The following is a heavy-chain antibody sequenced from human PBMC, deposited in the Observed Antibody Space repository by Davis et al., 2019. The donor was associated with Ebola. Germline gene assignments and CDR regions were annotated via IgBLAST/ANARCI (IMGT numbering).Heavy chain of an antibody. Sequence: GESLKISCAASGFTFSSYAMHWVRQAPGKGLEWVAVISYDGSNKYYADSVKGRFTISRDNSKNTLYLQMNSLRAEDTAVYHCAKDSYTAMVDWGQGTLVTVSS. CDR1: GFTFSSYA. CDR2: ISYDGSNK. D-gene: IGHD5-18*01. CDR3: AKDSYTAMVD. V-gene: IGHV3-30-3*01. J-gene: IGHJ4*02.